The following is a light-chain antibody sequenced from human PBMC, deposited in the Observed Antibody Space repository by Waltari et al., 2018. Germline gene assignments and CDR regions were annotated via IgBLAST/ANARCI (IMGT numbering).Light chain of an antibody. CDR2: GAS. Sequence: EIGVTQFPATLSVSPGQRVTLSCRTSQSVSDNLAWYQQRPGQAPRLLIYGASTRATNVPARFGGSGSGIQVSLTISGLQSEDFAVYYCQHYNTWPGTFGQGTKVEIK. CDR1: QSVSDN. CDR3: QHYNTWPGT. V-gene: IGKV3-15*01. J-gene: IGKJ1*01.